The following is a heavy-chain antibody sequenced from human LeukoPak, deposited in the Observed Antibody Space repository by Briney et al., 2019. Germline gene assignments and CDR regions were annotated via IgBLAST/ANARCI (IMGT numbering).Heavy chain of an antibody. CDR3: ASLDPSCSGGSCYSFDY. J-gene: IGHJ4*02. D-gene: IGHD2-15*01. CDR2: INPNSGGT. CDR1: GYTFTGYY. Sequence: GASLKVSCKPSGYTFTGYYMHWVRQAPGQGLEWMGWINPNSGGTNYAQKFQGRVTMTRDTSISTAYMELSRLRSEDTAVYYCASLDPSCSGGSCYSFDYWGKGTLVTVSS. V-gene: IGHV1-2*02.